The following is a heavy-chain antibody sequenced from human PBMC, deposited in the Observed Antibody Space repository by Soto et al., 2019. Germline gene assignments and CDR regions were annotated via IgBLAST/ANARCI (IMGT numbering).Heavy chain of an antibody. J-gene: IGHJ5*02. Sequence: SVKVSCKASGGTFSSYASSWVRQAPGQGLEWMGGIIPIFGTATYAQKFQGRVTITADQSTSTAYMELSSLSSDATAVYYCARPIRYHYDRGGKSAWFDPWGKGTLVTVSS. D-gene: IGHD3-22*01. CDR1: GGTFSSYA. CDR3: ARPIRYHYDRGGKSAWFDP. V-gene: IGHV1-69*13. CDR2: IIPIFGTA.